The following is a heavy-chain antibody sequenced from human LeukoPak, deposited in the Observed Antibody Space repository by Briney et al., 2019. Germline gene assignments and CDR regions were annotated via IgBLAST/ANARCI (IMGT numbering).Heavy chain of an antibody. CDR1: GFTSSSYS. CDR2: ISSSGSTI. J-gene: IGHJ6*03. V-gene: IGHV3-48*04. CDR3: ARDPYSGSYGDYYYYYMDV. D-gene: IGHD1-26*01. Sequence: GGSLRLSCAASGFTSSSYSMNWVRQAPGKGLEWVSYISSSGSTIYYADSVKGRFTLSRDNAKNSLYLQMNILRAEDTAVYYCARDPYSGSYGDYYYYYMDVWGKGTTVTISS.